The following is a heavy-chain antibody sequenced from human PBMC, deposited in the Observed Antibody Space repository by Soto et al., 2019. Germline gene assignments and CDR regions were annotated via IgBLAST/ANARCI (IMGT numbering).Heavy chain of an antibody. CDR3: AKEPLYSSSVDY. D-gene: IGHD6-13*01. CDR1: GFTFSSYG. CDR2: ISYDGSNK. J-gene: IGHJ4*02. V-gene: IGHV3-30*18. Sequence: PGGSLRLSCAASGFTFSSYGMHWVRQAPGKGLEWVAVISYDGSNKYYADSVKGRFTISRDNSKNTLYLQMNSLRAEDTAVYYCAKEPLYSSSVDYWGQGALVTVS.